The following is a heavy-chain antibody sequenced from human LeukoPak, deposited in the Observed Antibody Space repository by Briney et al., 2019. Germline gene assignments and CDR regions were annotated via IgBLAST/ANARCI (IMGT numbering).Heavy chain of an antibody. CDR3: ARDTIIAAAGTGVGY. Sequence: GGSLRLSCAASGFTFSSYAMSWVRQAPGKGLEWVSAISGSGGSTYYADSVKGRFTISRDNSKNTLYPQMNSLRAEDTAVYYCARDTIIAAAGTGVGYWGQGTLVTVSS. V-gene: IGHV3-23*01. CDR1: GFTFSSYA. D-gene: IGHD6-13*01. J-gene: IGHJ4*02. CDR2: ISGSGGST.